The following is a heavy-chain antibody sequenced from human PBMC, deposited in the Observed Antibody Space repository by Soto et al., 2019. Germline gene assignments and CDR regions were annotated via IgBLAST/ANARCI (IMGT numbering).Heavy chain of an antibody. CDR2: ISAYNGNT. CDR3: ARDPPPPDY. V-gene: IGHV1-18*01. CDR1: GYTFASYA. J-gene: IGHJ4*02. Sequence: ASEKVSCKASGYTFASYAIIWMRQAPGQGLEWIGWISAYNGNTNYAQKLQGRVTMTTDTSTSTAYMELRSLRSDDTAVYYCARDPPPPDYWGQGTLVTVSS.